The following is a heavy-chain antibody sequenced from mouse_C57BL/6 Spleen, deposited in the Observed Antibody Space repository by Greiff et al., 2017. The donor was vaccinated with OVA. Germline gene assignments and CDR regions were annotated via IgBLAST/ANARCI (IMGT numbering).Heavy chain of an antibody. D-gene: IGHD4-1*01. Sequence: ESGPGLVKPSQSLSLTCSVTGYSITSGYYWNWIRQFPGNKLEWMGYISYDGSNNYNPSLKNRFSITRDTAKNQFFLKLNSVTTEDTATYYCARRVWEAYFDVWGTGTTVTVSS. J-gene: IGHJ1*03. CDR3: ARRVWEAYFDV. CDR1: GYSITSGYY. CDR2: ISYDGSN. V-gene: IGHV3-6*01.